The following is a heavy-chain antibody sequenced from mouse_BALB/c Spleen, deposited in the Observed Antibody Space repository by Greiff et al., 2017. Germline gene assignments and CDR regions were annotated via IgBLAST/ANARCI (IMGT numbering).Heavy chain of an antibody. V-gene: IGHV5-17*02. CDR2: ISSGSSTI. D-gene: IGHD3-3*01. CDR1: GFTFSSFG. Sequence: EVQLVESGGGLVQPGGSRKLSCAASGFTFSSFGMHWVRQTPEKGLEWVAYISSGSSTIYYADTVKGRFTISRDNPKNTLFLQMTSLRSEGTAMYYCARAYGTGAWFAYWGQGTLVTVSA. CDR3: ARAYGTGAWFAY. J-gene: IGHJ3*01.